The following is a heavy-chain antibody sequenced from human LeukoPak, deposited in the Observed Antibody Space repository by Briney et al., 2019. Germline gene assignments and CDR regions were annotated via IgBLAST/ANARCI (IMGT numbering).Heavy chain of an antibody. D-gene: IGHD5-12*01. Sequence: GGSLRLSCAASGFTFRSFWMSWVRQAPGRGLEWVANIKEDGSDKNYVDSVKGRFTISRDNTKSSVFLQMNSLRDEDTAVYFCARDRGYDTFDYWGQGTLATVSS. CDR1: GFTFRSFW. J-gene: IGHJ4*02. CDR3: ARDRGYDTFDY. V-gene: IGHV3-7*01. CDR2: IKEDGSDK.